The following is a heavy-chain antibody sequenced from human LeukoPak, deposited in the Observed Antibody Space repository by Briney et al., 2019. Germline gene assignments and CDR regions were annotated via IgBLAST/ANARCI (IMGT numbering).Heavy chain of an antibody. D-gene: IGHD6-6*01. J-gene: IGHJ4*02. Sequence: GGSLRLSCAASGFTFSSYGMHWVRQAPGKGLEWVAVIWYDGSNKYYADSVKGRFTISRDNSKNTLYLQMNSLRAEDTAVYYCATPGGSQLVFDYWAREPWSPSPQ. V-gene: IGHV3-33*01. CDR2: IWYDGSNK. CDR1: GFTFSSYG. CDR3: ATPGGSQLVFDY.